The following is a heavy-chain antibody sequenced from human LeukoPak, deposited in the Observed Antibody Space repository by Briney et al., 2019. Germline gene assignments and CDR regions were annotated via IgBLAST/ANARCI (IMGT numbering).Heavy chain of an antibody. Sequence: ASVKVSCKASGYTFTSYAMHWVRQAPGQRLEWMGWINAGNGNTKYSQKFQGRVTITRDTSASTAYMELSSLRSEDTAVYYCARGPITMIVVAAYFDYWGQGTLVTVSS. CDR2: INAGNGNT. V-gene: IGHV1-3*01. J-gene: IGHJ4*02. CDR1: GYTFTSYA. D-gene: IGHD3-22*01. CDR3: ARGPITMIVVAAYFDY.